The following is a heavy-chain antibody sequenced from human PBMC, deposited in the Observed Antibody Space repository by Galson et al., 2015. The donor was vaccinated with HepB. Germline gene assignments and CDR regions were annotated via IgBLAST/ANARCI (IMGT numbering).Heavy chain of an antibody. Sequence: SLRLSCAASGFTVNSNYMNWVRQAPGRGLEWVSVIYSGGNTYYADSVKGRFTISRDDSTNTLNLEMKSLRAEDTAVYYCARVAVQSHGFYYAPSLEYWGQGTLVTVSS. V-gene: IGHV3-66*01. CDR2: IYSGGNT. J-gene: IGHJ4*02. CDR3: ARVAVQSHGFYYAPSLEY. CDR1: GFTVNSNY. D-gene: IGHD1-26*01.